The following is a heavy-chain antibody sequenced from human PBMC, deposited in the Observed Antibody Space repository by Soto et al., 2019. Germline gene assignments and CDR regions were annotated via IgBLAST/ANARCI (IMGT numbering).Heavy chain of an antibody. V-gene: IGHV4-59*01. CDR2: IYYSGST. J-gene: IGHJ3*02. CDR1: GGSIISYY. D-gene: IGHD2-21*02. Sequence: SETLCLTCTVSGGSIISYYWSWIRQPPGKGLEWIGYIYYSGSTNYNPSLKSRVTISVDTSKNQFSLKLSSVTAADTAVYYCARVIGYCGGDWYFEAFEILGQGTMVTVSS. CDR3: ARVIGYCGGDWYFEAFEI.